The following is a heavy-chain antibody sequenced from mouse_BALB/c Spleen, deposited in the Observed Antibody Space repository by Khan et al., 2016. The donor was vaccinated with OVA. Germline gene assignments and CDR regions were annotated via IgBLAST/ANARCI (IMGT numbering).Heavy chain of an antibody. V-gene: IGHV5-6*01. D-gene: IGHD1-1*01. J-gene: IGHJ3*01. Sequence: EVELVESGGDLVKPGGSLKLSCAASGFTFSTYGMSWVRQTPDKRLEWVATISTGGSYTYYPDSVKGRFTISRDNAKNTLYLQMSSLKSEDTAMFYCTRLAYYYGSVGFAYWGQGTLVTVSA. CDR3: TRLAYYYGSVGFAY. CDR1: GFTFSTYG. CDR2: ISTGGSYT.